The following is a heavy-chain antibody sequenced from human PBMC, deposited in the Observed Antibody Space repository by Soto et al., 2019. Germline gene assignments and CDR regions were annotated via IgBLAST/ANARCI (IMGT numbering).Heavy chain of an antibody. Sequence: PSETLSLTCTVSGGSISSYYWSWIRQPPGKGLEWIGYIYYSGSTNYNPSLKSRVTISVDTSKNQFSLKLSSVTAADTAVYYCARLGVVTPYNWFDPWGQGTLVTVSS. V-gene: IGHV4-59*08. CDR2: IYYSGST. CDR1: GGSISSYY. D-gene: IGHD3-3*01. CDR3: ARLGVVTPYNWFDP. J-gene: IGHJ5*02.